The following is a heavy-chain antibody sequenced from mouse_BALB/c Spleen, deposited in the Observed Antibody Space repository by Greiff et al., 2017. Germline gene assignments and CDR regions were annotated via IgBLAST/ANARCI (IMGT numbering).Heavy chain of an antibody. D-gene: IGHD1-1*01. V-gene: IGHV5-4*02. CDR3: ARDRDYYGSFYAMDY. J-gene: IGHJ4*01. CDR2: ISDGGSYT. Sequence: VQLVESGGGLVKPGGSLKLSCAASGFTFSDYYMYWVRQTPEKRLEWVATISDGGSYTYYPDSVKGRFTISRDNAKNNLYLQMSSLKSEDTAMYYCARDRDYYGSFYAMDYWGQGTSVTVSS. CDR1: GFTFSDYY.